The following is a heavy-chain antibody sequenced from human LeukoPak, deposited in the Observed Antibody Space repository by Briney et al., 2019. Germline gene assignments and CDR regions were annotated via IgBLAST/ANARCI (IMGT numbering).Heavy chain of an antibody. J-gene: IGHJ4*02. CDR2: ISGDSDRI. CDR1: GFTFSSYA. D-gene: IGHD6-19*01. Sequence: PGGSLRLSCAASGFTFSSYAMSWVRQAPGKGLEWVIGISGDSDRIDYADFVKGRFTISSDNARNSLYLQMNTLRVADTAVYYCARGRGWIYDSWGRGTLVTVSS. CDR3: ARGRGWIYDS. V-gene: IGHV3-48*04.